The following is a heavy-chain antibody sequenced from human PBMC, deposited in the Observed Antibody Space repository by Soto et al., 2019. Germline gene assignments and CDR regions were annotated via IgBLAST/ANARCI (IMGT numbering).Heavy chain of an antibody. Sequence: QLQLQESGPGLVKTSETLSLTCTVSGGSISDDTYYWGWIRQPPGKGLEWIGSIYYSGTSSYNPSPKRRIPVSADTSKKQLSLMLSSVTAADTAVYYCATLHCHSPHCAPPDPWGQGTLVIVSS. D-gene: IGHD1-26*01. CDR2: IYYSGTS. V-gene: IGHV4-39*01. CDR3: ATLHCHSPHCAPPDP. CDR1: GGSISDDTYY. J-gene: IGHJ5*02.